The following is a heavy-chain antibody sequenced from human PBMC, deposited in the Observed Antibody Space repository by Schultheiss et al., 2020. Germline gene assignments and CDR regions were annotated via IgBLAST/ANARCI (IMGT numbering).Heavy chain of an antibody. V-gene: IGHV3-30-3*01. Sequence: GESLKISCAASGFNVSSNYMRWVRQAPGKGLEWVAVISYDGSNKYYADSVKGRFTISRDNSKNTLYLQMNSLRGEDTAVYYCARDGGDIDSIYWGQGTLVTVSS. CDR2: ISYDGSNK. J-gene: IGHJ4*02. CDR3: ARDGGDIDSIY. D-gene: IGHD3-16*02. CDR1: GFNVSSNY.